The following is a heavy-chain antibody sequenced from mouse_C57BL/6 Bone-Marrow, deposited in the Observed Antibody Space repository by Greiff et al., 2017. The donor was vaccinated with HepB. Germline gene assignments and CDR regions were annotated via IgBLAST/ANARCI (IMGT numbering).Heavy chain of an antibody. D-gene: IGHD1-1*01. V-gene: IGHV14-2*01. CDR3: ARGATVVPRTAMDY. CDR1: GFNIKDYY. J-gene: IGHJ4*01. Sequence: VHVKQSGAELVKPGASVKLSCTASGFNIKDYYMHWVKQRTEQGLEWIGRIDPEDGETKYAPKFQGKATITADTSANTAYRKLSSLTSEDTAVYYGARGATVVPRTAMDYWGQGTSVTVSS. CDR2: IDPEDGET.